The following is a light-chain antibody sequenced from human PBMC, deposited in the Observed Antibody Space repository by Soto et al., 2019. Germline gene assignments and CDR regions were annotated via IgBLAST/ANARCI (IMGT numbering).Light chain of an antibody. CDR3: SSYTSSSTLYV. J-gene: IGLJ1*01. Sequence: QSALTQPASVSGSPGQSITISCSGTSSDIGAYDHVAWFQQFPGKTPKLMIYSVSNRPSGVSHRFSGSKSGNTASLTISGLQPEDEADYYCSSYTSSSTLYVFGTGTKVTVL. V-gene: IGLV2-14*01. CDR2: SVS. CDR1: SSDIGAYDH.